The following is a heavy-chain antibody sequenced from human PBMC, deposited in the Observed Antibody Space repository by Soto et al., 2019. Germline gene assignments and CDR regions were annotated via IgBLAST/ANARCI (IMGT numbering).Heavy chain of an antibody. D-gene: IGHD2-15*01. J-gene: IGHJ1*01. Sequence: QVQLQESGPGLVKPSQTLSLTCTVSGGSISSGDYYWSWIRQPPGKGLEWIGYIYYSGSTYYNPSLNSRVTISVDTSKNQFSLKLSSVTAADTAVYYCARRPQDCSGGRCYLYFHHWGQGTLVTVSS. V-gene: IGHV4-30-4*01. CDR1: GGSISSGDYY. CDR2: IYYSGST. CDR3: ARRPQDCSGGRCYLYFHH.